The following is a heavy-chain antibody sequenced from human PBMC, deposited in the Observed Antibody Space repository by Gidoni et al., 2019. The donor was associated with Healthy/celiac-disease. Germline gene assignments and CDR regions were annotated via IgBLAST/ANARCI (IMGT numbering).Heavy chain of an antibody. CDR3: ARGSSSSSYDFDY. V-gene: IGHV1-8*01. CDR1: GDTFTSYD. J-gene: IGHJ4*02. D-gene: IGHD6-6*01. Sequence: QVQLVQSGAKVKKPGAAVKFSCKASGDTFTSYDSNWVRQATGQGLEWMGWMNPNSGNTGYAQKFQGRVTMTRNTSISTAYMELSSLRSEDTAVYYCARGSSSSSYDFDYWGQGTLVTVSS. CDR2: MNPNSGNT.